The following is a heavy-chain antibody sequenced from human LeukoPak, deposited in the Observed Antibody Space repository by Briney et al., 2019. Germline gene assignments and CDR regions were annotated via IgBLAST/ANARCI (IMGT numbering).Heavy chain of an antibody. CDR2: ISSSGSTI. Sequence: GGSLRLFCAASGFTFSSYEMNWVRQAPGKGLEWVSYISSSGSTIYYADSVKGRFTISRDNAKNSLYLQMNSLRAEDTAVYYCADLGMRRYYDSSGYYSAYWGQGTLVTVSS. V-gene: IGHV3-48*03. D-gene: IGHD3-22*01. CDR3: ADLGMRRYYDSSGYYSAY. CDR1: GFTFSSYE. J-gene: IGHJ4*02.